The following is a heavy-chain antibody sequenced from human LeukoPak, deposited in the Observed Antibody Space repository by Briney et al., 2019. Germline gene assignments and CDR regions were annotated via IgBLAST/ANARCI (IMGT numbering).Heavy chain of an antibody. CDR2: ISYDASNK. D-gene: IGHD2-8*01. V-gene: IGHV3-30*03. Sequence: PGGSLRLSCAASGFTFGSYGMHWVRQVPGKGLEWVAVISYDASNKHYVDSVKGRFTISRDNSKNTLYLQMNSLRDEDSAAYYCARVYLERLTAGYFDFWGQGTLVTVSS. CDR3: ARVYLERLTAGYFDF. CDR1: GFTFGSYG. J-gene: IGHJ4*02.